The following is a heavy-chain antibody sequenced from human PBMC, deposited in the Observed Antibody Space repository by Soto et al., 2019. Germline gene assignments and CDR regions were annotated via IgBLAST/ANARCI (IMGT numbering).Heavy chain of an antibody. Sequence: QVQLVQSGAEVKKPGASVKVSCKASGYIFTKHFIHWVRQVPGQGLEWMGLINISGGGTGSAQKFQGRVTMTRDTSTRTVYMELSSLTSEDTAVYYCAREDVVVEPAARGGGLDVWGQGTTVTVSS. J-gene: IGHJ6*02. V-gene: IGHV1-46*01. CDR3: AREDVVVEPAARGGGLDV. CDR1: GYIFTKHF. CDR2: INISGGGT. D-gene: IGHD2-2*01.